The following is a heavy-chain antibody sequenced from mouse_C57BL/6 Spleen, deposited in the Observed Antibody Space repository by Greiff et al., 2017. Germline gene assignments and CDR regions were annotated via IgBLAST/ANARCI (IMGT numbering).Heavy chain of an antibody. J-gene: IGHJ3*01. CDR3: AKTGIYYGSRFAY. D-gene: IGHD1-1*01. CDR1: GYSFTGYY. V-gene: IGHV1-42*01. Sequence: VQLKQSGPELVKPGASVKISCKASGYSFTGYYMNWVKQSPEKSLEWIGEINPSTGGTTYNQKFKAKATLTVDKSSSTAYMQLKSLTAEDSAVCDSAKTGIYYGSRFAYWGQGTLVTVSA. CDR2: INPSTGGT.